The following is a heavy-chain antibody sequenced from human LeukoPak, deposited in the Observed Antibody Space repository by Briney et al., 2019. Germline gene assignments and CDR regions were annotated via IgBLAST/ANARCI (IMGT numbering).Heavy chain of an antibody. Sequence: SETLSLTCAVYGGSFSGYYWSWIRQPPGKGLEWIGEINHSGSTNYNPSLKSRVTISVDTSKNQFSLKLSSVTAADTAVYYCARGDYYDSSGYYSHDAFDIWGQGTMVTVSS. CDR2: INHSGST. V-gene: IGHV4-34*01. D-gene: IGHD3-22*01. CDR1: GGSFSGYY. CDR3: ARGDYYDSSGYYSHDAFDI. J-gene: IGHJ3*02.